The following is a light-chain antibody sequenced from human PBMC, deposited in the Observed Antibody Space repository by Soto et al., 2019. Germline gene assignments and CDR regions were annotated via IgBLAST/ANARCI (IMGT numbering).Light chain of an antibody. CDR3: AAWDDSLSGRV. CDR1: SSNIGSDY. Sequence: QSVLTQPPSVSGTPEQRVTISCSGSSSNIGSDYVYWFQQLPGTAPKVLIYRNNQRPSGVPERFSGSKSGTSASLAISGLRSEDEADYYCAAWDDSLSGRVFGGGTKVTVL. J-gene: IGLJ3*02. V-gene: IGLV1-47*01. CDR2: RNN.